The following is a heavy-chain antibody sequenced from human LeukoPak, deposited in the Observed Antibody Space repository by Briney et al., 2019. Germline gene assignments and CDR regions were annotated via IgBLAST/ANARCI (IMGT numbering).Heavy chain of an antibody. J-gene: IGHJ4*02. Sequence: SETLSLTCTVSGGSISSYYWSWIRQPAGKGLEWIGRIYTSGSTNYNPSLKSRVTMSVDTSENQFSLKLSSVTAADTAVYYCARDSSSVDCAWDYFDYWGQGSLVTVST. CDR2: IYTSGST. D-gene: IGHD6-13*01. CDR3: ARDSSSVDCAWDYFDY. CDR1: GGSISSYY. V-gene: IGHV4-4*07.